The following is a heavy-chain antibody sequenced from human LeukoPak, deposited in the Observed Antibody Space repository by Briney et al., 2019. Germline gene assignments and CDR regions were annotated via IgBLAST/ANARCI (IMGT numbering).Heavy chain of an antibody. Sequence: SETLSLTCTVSGGSISSYYWSWIRQPPGKGPEWIGYIYYSGSTNYNPSLKSRVTISVDTSKNQFSLKLSSVTAADTAVYYCASELDGGNSGWGQGTLVTVSS. J-gene: IGHJ4*02. D-gene: IGHD4-23*01. CDR2: IYYSGST. CDR1: GGSISSYY. CDR3: ASELDGGNSG. V-gene: IGHV4-59*01.